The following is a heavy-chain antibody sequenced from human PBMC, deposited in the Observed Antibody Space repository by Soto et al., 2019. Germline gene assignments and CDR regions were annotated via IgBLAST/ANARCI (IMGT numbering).Heavy chain of an antibody. CDR2: ISSSGYST. V-gene: IGHV3-23*01. Sequence: EVQLLESGGDLVQPGVSRRLSCAASGFTFNNYAMSWVRQAPGKGLEWVSAISSSGYSTYYADSVKGRFTISRDNSKNTLYLQMDSLRAEDTAIYYCAKKYRGTYPFDYWGQGTLVTVSS. CDR1: GFTFNNYA. J-gene: IGHJ4*02. CDR3: AKKYRGTYPFDY. D-gene: IGHD1-26*01.